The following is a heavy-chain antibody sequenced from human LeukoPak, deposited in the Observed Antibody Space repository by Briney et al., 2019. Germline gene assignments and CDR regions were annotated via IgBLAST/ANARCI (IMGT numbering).Heavy chain of an antibody. D-gene: IGHD6-13*01. Sequence: ASVKVSCKASGYTFTSYAMHWVRPAPGQRLEWMGWINAGNGNTKYSQKFQGRVTITRDTSASTAYMELSSLRSEDTAVYYCARAGGTYSSSWYDYWGQGTLVTVSS. V-gene: IGHV1-3*01. CDR1: GYTFTSYA. CDR2: INAGNGNT. CDR3: ARAGGTYSSSWYDY. J-gene: IGHJ4*02.